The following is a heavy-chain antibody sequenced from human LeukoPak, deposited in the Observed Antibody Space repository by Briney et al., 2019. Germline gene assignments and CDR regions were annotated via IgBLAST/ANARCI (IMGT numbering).Heavy chain of an antibody. D-gene: IGHD3-3*01. V-gene: IGHV1-46*01. J-gene: IGHJ3*02. Sequence: ASVKVSCKASGYTFTSYYMHWVRQAPGQGLEWMGIINPSGGSTSYAQKFQGRVTMTRDTSTSTVYMELSSLRSEDTAVYYCARDRWSFRITIFGVVHRAFDIWGQGTMVTVSS. CDR3: ARDRWSFRITIFGVVHRAFDI. CDR1: GYTFTSYY. CDR2: INPSGGST.